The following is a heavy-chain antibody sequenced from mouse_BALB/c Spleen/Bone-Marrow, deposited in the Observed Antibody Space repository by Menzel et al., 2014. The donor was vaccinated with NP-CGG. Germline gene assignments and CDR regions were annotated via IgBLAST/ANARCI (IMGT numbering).Heavy chain of an antibody. CDR3: ARNPYGNYAMDY. D-gene: IGHD2-10*02. CDR2: IWSDGNT. Sequence: VQLVESGPGLVAPSQSLSITCTVSGFSLTSYGVHWVRQPPGKGLEWLVVIWSDGNTTYNSALKSRLSISKDNSKSQVFLKVNSLQTDDTAMYYCARNPYGNYAMDYWGQGTSVTVSS. CDR1: GFSLTSYG. V-gene: IGHV2-6*02. J-gene: IGHJ4*01.